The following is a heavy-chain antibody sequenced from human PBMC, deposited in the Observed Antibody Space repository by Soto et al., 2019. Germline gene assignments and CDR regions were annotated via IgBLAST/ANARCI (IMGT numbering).Heavy chain of an antibody. V-gene: IGHV1-18*04. Sequence: SVKVSCKASGCTFNSYGISCVLQAPGQGLEWIGWISAYNGNTNYAQKLHGRVTMTTDTSTSTAYMELRRLRSDDTAGYYCARDKVTIFGVGIIGNWFDPWGQGTLVTVSS. CDR3: ARDKVTIFGVGIIGNWFDP. CDR2: ISAYNGNT. D-gene: IGHD3-3*01. CDR1: GCTFNSYG. J-gene: IGHJ5*02.